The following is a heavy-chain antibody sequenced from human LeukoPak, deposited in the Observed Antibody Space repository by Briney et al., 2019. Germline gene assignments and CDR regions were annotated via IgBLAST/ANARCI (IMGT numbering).Heavy chain of an antibody. J-gene: IGHJ4*02. D-gene: IGHD4-17*01. CDR1: GGSFSGCY. V-gene: IGHV4-34*01. CDR2: INHSGST. CDR3: ARADGPQFDY. Sequence: PSETLSLTCAVYGGSFSGCYWSWIRQPPGKGLEWIGEINHSGSTNYNPSLKSRVTISVDTSKNQFSLKLSSVTAADTAVYYCARADGPQFDYWGQGTLVTVSS.